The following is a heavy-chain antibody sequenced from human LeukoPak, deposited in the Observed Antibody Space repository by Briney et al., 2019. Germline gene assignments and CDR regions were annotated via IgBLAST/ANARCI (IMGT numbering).Heavy chain of an antibody. CDR1: GFTFSDYY. J-gene: IGHJ3*02. D-gene: IGHD3-16*01. CDR2: ISSSGSTI. Sequence: GRSLRLSCAASGFTFSDYYMSWIRQAPGKGLEWVSYISSSGSTIYYADPVKGRFTISRDNAKNSLYLQMNSLRAEDTGVYYCARVGVMGDAFDIWGQGTMVTVSS. V-gene: IGHV3-11*04. CDR3: ARVGVMGDAFDI.